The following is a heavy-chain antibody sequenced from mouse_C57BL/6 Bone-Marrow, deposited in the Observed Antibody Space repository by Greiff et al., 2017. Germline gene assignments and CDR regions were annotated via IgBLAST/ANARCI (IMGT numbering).Heavy chain of an antibody. V-gene: IGHV1-9*01. J-gene: IGHJ2*01. Sequence: VKLVESGAELMKPGASVKLSCKATGYTFTGYWIEWVKQRPGHGLEWIGEILPGSGSTNYNEKFKGKATFTADTSSNTAYMQLSSLTTDDSAIYYWARWGTTVVAPFDYWGQGTTLTVSS. CDR2: ILPGSGST. D-gene: IGHD1-1*01. CDR3: ARWGTTVVAPFDY. CDR1: GYTFTGYW.